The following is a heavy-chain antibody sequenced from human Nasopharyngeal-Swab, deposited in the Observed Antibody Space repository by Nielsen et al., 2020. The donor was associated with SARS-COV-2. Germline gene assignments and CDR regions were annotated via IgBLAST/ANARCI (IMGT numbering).Heavy chain of an antibody. J-gene: IGHJ4*02. CDR2: INWKGDKT. CDR1: GFTFDDYG. D-gene: IGHD6-13*01. V-gene: IGHV3-20*01. Sequence: GGSLRLSCAASGFTFDDYGVTWVRQAPGKGLEWVSGINWKGDKTGYADSVKGRFTISRDNAKNSLYLQMNSLRAEDTALYHCARVDRAAAGTLDYWGQGTLVTVSS. CDR3: ARVDRAAAGTLDY.